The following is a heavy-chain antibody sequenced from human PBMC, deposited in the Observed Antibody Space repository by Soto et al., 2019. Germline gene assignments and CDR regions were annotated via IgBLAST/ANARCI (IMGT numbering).Heavy chain of an antibody. V-gene: IGHV1-18*04. CDR1: GYTFTSYG. D-gene: IGHD5-12*01. J-gene: IGHJ6*02. CDR3: ARDRHAIVATYHYYYFGMDV. Sequence: ASVKVSCKASGYTFTSYGISWVRQAPGQGLEWMGWISAYNGNTNYAQKLQGRVTMTTDTSTSTAYMELRSLRSDDTAVYYCARDRHAIVATYHYYYFGMDVWGQGTTVTVSS. CDR2: ISAYNGNT.